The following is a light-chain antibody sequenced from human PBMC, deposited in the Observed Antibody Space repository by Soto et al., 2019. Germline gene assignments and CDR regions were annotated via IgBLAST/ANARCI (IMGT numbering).Light chain of an antibody. CDR1: SSDVGGYDY. V-gene: IGLV2-14*01. Sequence: QSVLTQPAPLSGAPWQSITPSFTGNSSDVGGYDYVSWYQQHPGKAPKLMIYEVTNRPSGVSNRFSGSKSGNTASLTISGLQAEDEADYYCISYASINTYVFGTGTKVTVL. CDR2: EVT. CDR3: ISYASINTYV. J-gene: IGLJ1*01.